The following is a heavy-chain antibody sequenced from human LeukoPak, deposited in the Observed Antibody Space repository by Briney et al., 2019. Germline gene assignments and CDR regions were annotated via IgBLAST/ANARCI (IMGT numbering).Heavy chain of an antibody. Sequence: GSLRLSCAASGFTFSIYAMHWVRQAPGKGLEHVSGISYNGSQIYYGNSVKDRFIISRDNAKNTVYLQMASLRVDDMAVYYCVRDRGGSGWYYFGYWGQGTLVTVSS. J-gene: IGHJ4*02. CDR2: ISYNGSQI. CDR1: GFTFSIYA. CDR3: VRDRGGSGWYYFGY. D-gene: IGHD6-19*01. V-gene: IGHV3-64*01.